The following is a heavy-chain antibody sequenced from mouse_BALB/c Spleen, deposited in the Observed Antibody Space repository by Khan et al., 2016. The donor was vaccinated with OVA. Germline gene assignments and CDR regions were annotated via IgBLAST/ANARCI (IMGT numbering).Heavy chain of an antibody. CDR1: GFTFTDYY. CDR2: IRNKAKGYTT. D-gene: IGHD1-1*01. V-gene: IGHV7-3*02. J-gene: IGHJ1*01. CDR3: ARETVVDVYWYLDV. Sequence: EVQLQESGGGLVQPGGSLRLSCATSGFTFTDYYMSWVRQPPGKSLEWLGFIRNKAKGYTTEYSAPVKGRFTISRDNSQSIVYLQMSTLRAEDSATYYCARETVVDVYWYLDVWGAGTTVTVSS.